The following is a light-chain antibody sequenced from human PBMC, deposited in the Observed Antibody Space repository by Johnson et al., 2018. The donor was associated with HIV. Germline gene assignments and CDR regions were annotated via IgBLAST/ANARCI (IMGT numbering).Light chain of an antibody. CDR3: GPWDSSLSAEV. V-gene: IGLV1-51*01. CDR1: SSNIGNNY. J-gene: IGLJ1*01. CDR2: DNN. Sequence: QSVLTQPPSVSAAPGQKVTISCSGSSSNIGNNYVSWYQQLPGTAPKLLIYDNNKRPSGIPDRFSRSKSGTSATLGITGLQTGDEADYYCGPWDSSLSAEVFGTGTKVTVL.